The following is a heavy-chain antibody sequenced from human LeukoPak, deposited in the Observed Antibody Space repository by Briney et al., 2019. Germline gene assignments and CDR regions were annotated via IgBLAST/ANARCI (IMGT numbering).Heavy chain of an antibody. J-gene: IGHJ4*02. CDR3: ARSLRLVGGVHYFDY. V-gene: IGHV2-5*02. CDR2: IYWDDGR. Sequence: SGPTLVKPTQTLMLTCTFSEFSFSTIGVGVGWIRQPPGEALAWLALIYWDDGRRYSPSLKSRLTITKDTSKNQVVLTMTNVAPVDTATYYCARSLRLVGGVHYFDYWGQGALVTVSS. D-gene: IGHD3-10*01. CDR1: EFSFSTIGVG.